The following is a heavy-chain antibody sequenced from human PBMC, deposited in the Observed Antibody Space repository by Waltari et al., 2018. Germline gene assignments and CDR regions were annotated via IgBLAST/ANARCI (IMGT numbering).Heavy chain of an antibody. CDR1: GFTVSDSY. Sequence: QVQLVESGGGLVGPGGALRLSCAASGFTVSDSYMTWIRQAPGKGLEWVAYIADSNAMYYADSVKGRLTMSRDNAKNSLHLQMDSLRAEDAGVYYCARDEYSYSYWGQGTLVTVSS. V-gene: IGHV3-11*01. D-gene: IGHD5-18*01. J-gene: IGHJ4*02. CDR2: IADSNAM. CDR3: ARDEYSYSY.